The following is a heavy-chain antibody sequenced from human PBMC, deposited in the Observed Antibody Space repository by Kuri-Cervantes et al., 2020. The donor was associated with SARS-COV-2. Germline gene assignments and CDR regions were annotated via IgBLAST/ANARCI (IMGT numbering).Heavy chain of an antibody. D-gene: IGHD4-17*01. CDR3: ARASHGDYYHYYYMDV. Sequence: GESLKISCAASGFTFSSYAMSWVRQAPGKGLEWVSAISGNGGSTYYADSVKGRFAISRDNAKNSLYLQMNSLRAEDTAVYYCARASHGDYYHYYYMDVWGKGTTVTVSS. J-gene: IGHJ6*03. CDR2: ISGNGGST. CDR1: GFTFSSYA. V-gene: IGHV3-23*01.